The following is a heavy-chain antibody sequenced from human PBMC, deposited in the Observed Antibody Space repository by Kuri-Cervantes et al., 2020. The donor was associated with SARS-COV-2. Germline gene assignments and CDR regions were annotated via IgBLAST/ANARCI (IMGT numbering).Heavy chain of an antibody. CDR3: AKDRGYSSGWYPS. CDR1: GFTFSSYA. CDR2: ISGSGGST. Sequence: GEALNTSCAASGFTFSSYALSWVRQAPGKGLEWVSAISGSGGSTYYADSVKGRITISRDNSKNTLYLQMNRLRAEDTAVYYCAKDRGYSSGWYPSWGQGTLVTVSS. D-gene: IGHD6-19*01. J-gene: IGHJ4*02. V-gene: IGHV3-23*01.